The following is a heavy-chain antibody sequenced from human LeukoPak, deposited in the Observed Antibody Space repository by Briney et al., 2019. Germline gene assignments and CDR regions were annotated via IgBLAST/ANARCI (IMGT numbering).Heavy chain of an antibody. CDR1: GFTFSSYS. V-gene: IGHV3-21*01. CDR2: ISSSSSYI. J-gene: IGHJ6*03. CDR3: ARGRGGYDILTGQPPNYYYYYMDV. Sequence: KTGGSLRLSCAASGFTFSSYSMNWVRQAPGKGLEWVSSISSSSSYIYYADSVKGRFTISRDNAKNSLYLQMNSLRAEDTAVYYCARGRGGYDILTGQPPNYYYYYMDVWGKGTTVTVSS. D-gene: IGHD3-9*01.